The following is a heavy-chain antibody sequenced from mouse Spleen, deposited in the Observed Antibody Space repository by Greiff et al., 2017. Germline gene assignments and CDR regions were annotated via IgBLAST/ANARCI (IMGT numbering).Heavy chain of an antibody. J-gene: IGHJ1*03. Sequence: VQLQESGAELVRPGASVTLSCKASGYTFTDYEMHWVKQTPVHGLEWIGAIDPETGGTAYNQKFKGKAILTADKSSSTAYMELRSLTSEDSAVYYCRGDYYGSRGYFDVWGTGTTVTVSS. V-gene: IGHV1-15*01. CDR3: RGDYYGSRGYFDV. D-gene: IGHD1-1*01. CDR1: GYTFTDYE. CDR2: IDPETGGT.